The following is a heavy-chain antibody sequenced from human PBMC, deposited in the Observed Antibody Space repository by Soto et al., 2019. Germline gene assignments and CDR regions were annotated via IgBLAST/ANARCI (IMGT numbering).Heavy chain of an antibody. Sequence: SETLSLTCTVSGGSISSGGYYWSWIRQHPGKGLEWIGYIYYSGSTYYNPSLKSRVTISVDTSKNQFSLKLSSVTAADTAVYYCARDRRYGDYVGEYFQHWGQGTLVTVSS. J-gene: IGHJ1*01. D-gene: IGHD4-17*01. CDR2: IYYSGST. CDR3: ARDRRYGDYVGEYFQH. V-gene: IGHV4-31*03. CDR1: GGSISSGGYY.